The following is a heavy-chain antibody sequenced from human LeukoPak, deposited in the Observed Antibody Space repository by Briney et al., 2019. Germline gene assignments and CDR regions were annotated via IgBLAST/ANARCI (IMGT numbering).Heavy chain of an antibody. V-gene: IGHV3-30*02. D-gene: IGHD1-14*01. CDR3: AKPARTDAFDI. J-gene: IGHJ3*02. CDR2: IRYDGSNK. CDR1: GFTFSSYG. Sequence: GGSLRLSCAASGFTFSSYGTHWVRQAPGKGLEWVAFIRYDGSNKNYADSVKGRFTISRDNSKNTLYLQMNSLRAEDTAVYYCAKPARTDAFDIWGQGTMITVSS.